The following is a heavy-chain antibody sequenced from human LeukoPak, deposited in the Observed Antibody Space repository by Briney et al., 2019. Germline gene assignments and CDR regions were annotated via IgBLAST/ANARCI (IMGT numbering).Heavy chain of an antibody. D-gene: IGHD2-15*01. J-gene: IGHJ5*02. CDR2: INPSGGST. Sequence: GASVKVSCKASGYTFTSYYMHWVRQAPGKGLDWMGIINPSGGSTSYAQKFKGRVTMTRDTSTSTVYMELSSLRSEDTAVYYCARRAGYCSGGSCSNWFDPWGQGTLVTVSS. V-gene: IGHV1-46*03. CDR1: GYTFTSYY. CDR3: ARRAGYCSGGSCSNWFDP.